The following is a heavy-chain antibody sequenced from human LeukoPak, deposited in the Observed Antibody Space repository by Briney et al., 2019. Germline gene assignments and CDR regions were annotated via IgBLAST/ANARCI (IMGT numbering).Heavy chain of an antibody. V-gene: IGHV3-30*04. CDR1: GFTFSSYA. Sequence: QSGGSLRLSCAASGFTFSSYAMHWVRQAPGKGLEWVAVISYDGSNKYYADSVKGRFTISRVNSKNTLYLQMNSLRAEDTAVYYCARAIVVVPAAAYYYYAMDVWGQGTTVTLSS. D-gene: IGHD2-2*01. CDR2: ISYDGSNK. CDR3: ARAIVVVPAAAYYYYAMDV. J-gene: IGHJ6*02.